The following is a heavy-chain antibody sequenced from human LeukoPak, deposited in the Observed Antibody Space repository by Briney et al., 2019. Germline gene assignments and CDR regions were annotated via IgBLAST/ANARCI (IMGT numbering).Heavy chain of an antibody. D-gene: IGHD6-19*01. CDR2: ILSDGSKE. CDR1: GFTFSSYG. V-gene: IGHV3-30*19. J-gene: IGHJ4*02. CDR3: VPGQPARSTVAGPN. Sequence: GGSLRLSCAASGFTFSSYGMHWVRQAPGKGLEWVAVILSDGSKEFYTDSVKGRFTISRDNSKNTLYLQMNSLRVEDTAVYYCVPGQPARSTVAGPNGGQGTLVTVSS.